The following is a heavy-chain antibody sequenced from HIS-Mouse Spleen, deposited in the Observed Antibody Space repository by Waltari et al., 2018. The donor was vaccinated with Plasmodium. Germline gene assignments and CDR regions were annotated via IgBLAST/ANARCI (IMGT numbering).Heavy chain of an antibody. D-gene: IGHD2-15*01. Sequence: QVQLVESGGGVVQPGRSLRLSCAASGFTFNCYAMHWVRQAPGKGLEWVAVISYDGSNKYYADSVKGRFTISRDNSKNTLYLQMNSLRAEDTAVYYCARDRRLAFDYWGQGTLVTVSS. CDR1: GFTFNCYA. J-gene: IGHJ4*02. CDR2: ISYDGSNK. V-gene: IGHV3-30-3*01. CDR3: ARDRRLAFDY.